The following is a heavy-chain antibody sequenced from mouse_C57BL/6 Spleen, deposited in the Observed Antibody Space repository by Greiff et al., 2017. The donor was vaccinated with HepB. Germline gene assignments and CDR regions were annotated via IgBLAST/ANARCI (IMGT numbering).Heavy chain of an antibody. CDR2: IYPRSGNT. Sequence: VQLQQSGAELARPGASVKLSCKASGYTFTSYGISWVKQRTGQGLEWIGEIYPRSGNTYYNEKVKGKATLTADKSSSTAYMELRSLTSEDSAVYFCARSPYYYGRSYRAWFAYWGQGTLVTVSA. CDR1: GYTFTSYG. D-gene: IGHD1-1*01. V-gene: IGHV1-81*01. J-gene: IGHJ3*01. CDR3: ARSPYYYGRSYRAWFAY.